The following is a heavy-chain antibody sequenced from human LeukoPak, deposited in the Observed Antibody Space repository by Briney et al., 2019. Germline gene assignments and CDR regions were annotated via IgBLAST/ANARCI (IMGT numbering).Heavy chain of an antibody. CDR2: IYHSGTT. J-gene: IGHJ6*03. CDR1: GYSISSGYY. V-gene: IGHV4-38-2*01. Sequence: SETLSLTCAVSGYSISSGYYWDWIRQPPGKGMEWIGGIYHSGTTYYNPSLKSRVTISVDTSKNQFSLKLSSVTAADTAVYYCARVGKILRFLEWSAYYYYMDVWGKGTTVTVSS. CDR3: ARVGKILRFLEWSAYYYYMDV. D-gene: IGHD3-3*01.